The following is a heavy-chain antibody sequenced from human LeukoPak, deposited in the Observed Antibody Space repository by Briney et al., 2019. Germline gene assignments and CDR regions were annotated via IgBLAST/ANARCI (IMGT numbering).Heavy chain of an antibody. Sequence: GGSLRPSCAASGFTFSSYTMHWVRQAPGKGLEYVSAISSNGGSTYYANSVKGRFTISRDNSKNTLYLQMGSLRAEDMAVYYCARWRHSSGYYYDDWGQGTLVTVSS. V-gene: IGHV3-64*01. CDR1: GFTFSSYT. CDR2: ISSNGGST. CDR3: ARWRHSSGYYYDD. J-gene: IGHJ4*02. D-gene: IGHD3-22*01.